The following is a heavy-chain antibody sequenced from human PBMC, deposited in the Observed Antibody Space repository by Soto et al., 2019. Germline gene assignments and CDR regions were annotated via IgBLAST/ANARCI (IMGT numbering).Heavy chain of an antibody. CDR1: GGSISSYY. CDR3: ARGYCSSTGCYIWDNWFDP. J-gene: IGHJ5*02. V-gene: IGHV4-59*01. CDR2: IYYSGRT. Sequence: QVQLQESGPGLVKPSETLSLTCTVSGGSISSYYWSWIRQPPGKGLEWIGYIYYSGRTNYNPSLQSRVTISVDTSKNQFYLKLSSVTAADTAVYYCARGYCSSTGCYIWDNWFDPWGQGTLVTVSS. D-gene: IGHD2-2*02.